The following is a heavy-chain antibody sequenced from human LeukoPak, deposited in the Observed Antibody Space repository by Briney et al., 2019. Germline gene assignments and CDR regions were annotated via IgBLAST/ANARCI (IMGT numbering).Heavy chain of an antibody. Sequence: ASVKVSCKASGYTFTSYDINWVRQATGQGLGWMGWMNPNSGNTGYAQKFQGRVTMTRNISISTAYMELSSLRSEDTAVYYCARGPWVRGAYFDYWGQGTLVTVSS. CDR3: ARGPWVRGAYFDY. V-gene: IGHV1-8*01. CDR1: GYTFTSYD. D-gene: IGHD3-10*01. CDR2: MNPNSGNT. J-gene: IGHJ4*02.